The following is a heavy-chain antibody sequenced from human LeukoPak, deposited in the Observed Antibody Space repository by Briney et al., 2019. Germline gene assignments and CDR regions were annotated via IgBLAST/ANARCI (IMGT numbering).Heavy chain of an antibody. CDR3: ARSPLWFGHPGAFDI. CDR1: GGSISSYY. J-gene: IGHJ3*02. V-gene: IGHV4-59*12. D-gene: IGHD3-10*01. Sequence: PSETLSLTCTVSGGSISSYYWSWIRQPPGKGLEWIGYIYYSGSTNYNPSLKSRVTISVDTSKNQFSLKLSSVTAADTAVYYCARSPLWFGHPGAFDIWGQGTMVTVSS. CDR2: IYYSGST.